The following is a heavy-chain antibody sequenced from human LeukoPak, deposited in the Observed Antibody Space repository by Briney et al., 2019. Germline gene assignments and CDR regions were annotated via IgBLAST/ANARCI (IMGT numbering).Heavy chain of an antibody. J-gene: IGHJ4*02. Sequence: PSETLSLTCTVSGDLINSHYWSWIRQPAGKGLEWIGRIFVSGSTNYNPSLKSRVTMSLDTSKSQFSLKLSSVTAADTAVYYCASYHGSGVDYWGQGTLVTVS. V-gene: IGHV4-4*07. CDR2: IFVSGST. D-gene: IGHD3-10*01. CDR1: GDLINSHY. CDR3: ASYHGSGVDY.